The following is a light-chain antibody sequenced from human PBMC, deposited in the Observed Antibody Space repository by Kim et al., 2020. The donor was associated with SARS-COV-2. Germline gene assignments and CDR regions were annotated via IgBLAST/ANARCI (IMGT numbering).Light chain of an antibody. CDR3: HHYNDWPPGGT. Sequence: EIVMTQSPATLSVSPGERATLSCRASQSVSNNLAWYQHKPGRPPRLLIYGASTRATGVPASFSGSGSGTDFTLTVSSLQSEDFAVYYCHHYNDWPPGGTFGQGTKLEI. V-gene: IGKV3-15*01. CDR1: QSVSNN. CDR2: GAS. J-gene: IGKJ2*01.